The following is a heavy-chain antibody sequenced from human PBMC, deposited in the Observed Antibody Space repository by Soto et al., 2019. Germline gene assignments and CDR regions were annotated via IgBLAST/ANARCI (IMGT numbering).Heavy chain of an antibody. J-gene: IGHJ6*03. CDR3: ARGCTAWSGLRPTRRDYYYYYMDV. V-gene: IGHV1-8*01. CDR2: MNPNSGNT. Sequence: ASVKVSCKASGYTFTSYDINWVRQATGQGLEWMGWMNPNSGNTGYAQKFQGRVTMTRNTSISTAYMELSSLRSEDTAVYYCARGCTAWSGLRPTRRDYYYYYMDVWGQGTTVTVSS. CDR1: GYTFTSYD. D-gene: IGHD3-3*01.